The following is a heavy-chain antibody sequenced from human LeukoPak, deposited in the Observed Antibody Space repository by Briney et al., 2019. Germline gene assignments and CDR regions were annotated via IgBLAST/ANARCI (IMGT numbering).Heavy chain of an antibody. CDR3: ARGQGTVTTH. J-gene: IGHJ4*02. CDR2: INHSGST. D-gene: IGHD4-11*01. V-gene: IGHV4-34*01. CDR1: GGSFSDCY. Sequence: SETLSLTCAVYGGSFSDCYWSWIRQPPGKGLEWIGEINHSGSTNYNPSLKSRVTISVDTSKNQFSLKLSSVTAADTAVYYCARGQGTVTTHWGQGTLVTVSS.